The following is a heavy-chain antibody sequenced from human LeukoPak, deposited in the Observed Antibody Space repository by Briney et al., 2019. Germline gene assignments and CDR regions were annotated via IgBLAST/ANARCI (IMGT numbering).Heavy chain of an antibody. V-gene: IGHV1-8*01. J-gene: IGHJ4*02. D-gene: IGHD3-10*01. CDR1: GYTFTNFD. CDR3: ARGRGGTIIRGYLDS. CDR2: VNTNSGGT. Sequence: ASVKVSCKASGYTFTNFDIMWVRQATGQGLEWMGCVNTNSGGTGYAQKFQGRVSMTRDTSIGTAYMELSSLRSEDTAIYYCARGRGGTIIRGYLDSWGQGTLVSVSS.